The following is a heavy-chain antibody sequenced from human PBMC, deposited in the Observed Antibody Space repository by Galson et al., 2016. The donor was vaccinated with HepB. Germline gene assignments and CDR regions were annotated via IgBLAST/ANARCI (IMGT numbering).Heavy chain of an antibody. CDR1: AGSISSGGYY. Sequence: TLSLTCTVSAGSISSGGYYWSWIRQQPGKGLEWIAYIYYCGITHHNPSLKSRVSISVDTSKNQFSLKLSSVTAADTAVYYCARGYSGYGFDSWGQGTLVTVSS. CDR2: IYYCGIT. J-gene: IGHJ4*02. D-gene: IGHD5-12*01. CDR3: ARGYSGYGFDS. V-gene: IGHV4-31*03.